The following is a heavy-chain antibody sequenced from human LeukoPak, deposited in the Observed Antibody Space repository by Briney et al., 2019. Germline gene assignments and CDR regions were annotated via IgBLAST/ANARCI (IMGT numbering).Heavy chain of an antibody. Sequence: SETLSLTCTVSGGSISSYYWSWIRQPPGKGLEWIGYIYTSGSTNYNPSLKSRVTISVDTSKNQFSLKLSSVTAADTAVYYCARGRITIFGVVNRYNWFDPWGQGTLVTVSS. CDR3: ARGRITIFGVVNRYNWFDP. D-gene: IGHD3-3*01. CDR1: GGSISSYY. V-gene: IGHV4-4*09. J-gene: IGHJ5*02. CDR2: IYTSGST.